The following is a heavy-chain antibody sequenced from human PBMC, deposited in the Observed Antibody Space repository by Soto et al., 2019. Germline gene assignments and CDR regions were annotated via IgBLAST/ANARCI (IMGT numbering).Heavy chain of an antibody. V-gene: IGHV3-73*01. D-gene: IGHD6-6*01. CDR2: IRSKANSYAT. J-gene: IGHJ6*02. Sequence: PGGSMRLSCAASGFTFCGSAMHWVRPASGKGLEWVGRIRSKANSYATAYAASVKGRFTISRDDSKNTAYLQMNSLKTEDTAVYYCTRVDSSSDTDYYYYGMDVWGQGTTVTVSS. CDR3: TRVDSSSDTDYYYYGMDV. CDR1: GFTFCGSA.